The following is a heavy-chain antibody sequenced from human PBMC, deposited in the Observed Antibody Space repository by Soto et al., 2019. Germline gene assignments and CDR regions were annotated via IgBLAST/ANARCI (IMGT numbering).Heavy chain of an antibody. J-gene: IGHJ3*02. Sequence: QVQLQESGPGLVKPSQTLSLTCTVSGGSISTGGYYWSWIRPHPGRGLDWIGYIYHSGMTFSNPSLQSRVAISIDTSKNKFSLKLSSVTAADTAVYYCATVRWELHDAFDIWGQGTMVSVSS. CDR2: IYHSGMT. V-gene: IGHV4-31*03. D-gene: IGHD1-26*01. CDR3: ATVRWELHDAFDI. CDR1: GGSISTGGYY.